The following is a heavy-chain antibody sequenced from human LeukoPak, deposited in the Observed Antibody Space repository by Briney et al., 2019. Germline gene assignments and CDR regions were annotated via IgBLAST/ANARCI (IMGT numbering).Heavy chain of an antibody. J-gene: IGHJ4*02. Sequence: QSGGSLRLSCAASGFTFSSYAMSWVRQAPGKGLEWVSAISGSGGSTYYADSVKGRFTISRDNSKNTLYLQMNSLRAEDTAVYYCARPHSGSYNYETQNDYWGQGTLVTISS. D-gene: IGHD1-26*01. V-gene: IGHV3-23*01. CDR3: ARPHSGSYNYETQNDY. CDR1: GFTFSSYA. CDR2: ISGSGGST.